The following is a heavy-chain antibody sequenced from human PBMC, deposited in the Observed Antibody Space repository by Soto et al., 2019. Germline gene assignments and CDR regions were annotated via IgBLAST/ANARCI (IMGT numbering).Heavy chain of an antibody. Sequence: QIHLEQSGGEVRKPGASVKVSCKASDYNLDSDGSTWVRQAPGQGLEWMGWIRADNGKTNYARKFQDRVTMTTDTSTGTAYMALRSLRSDDTAVYYCANRGNPLMDVWGQGTTVTVSS. CDR2: IRADNGKT. D-gene: IGHD4-4*01. J-gene: IGHJ6*02. V-gene: IGHV1-18*01. CDR3: ANRGNPLMDV. CDR1: DYNLDSDG.